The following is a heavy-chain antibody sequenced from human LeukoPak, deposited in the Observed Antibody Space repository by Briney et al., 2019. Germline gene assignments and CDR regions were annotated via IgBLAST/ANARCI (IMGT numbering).Heavy chain of an antibody. D-gene: IGHD2-15*01. CDR1: GGSIRNSSFY. V-gene: IGHV4-39*07. CDR3: ARVVFVVVAATWRGFDP. Sequence: PSETLSLTCAVSGGSIRNSSFYWGWIRQPPGKGLEWIASIYNSGTTYYNPSLKSRVTISVDTSKNQFSLKLSSVTAADTAVYYCARVVFVVVAATWRGFDPWGQGTLVTVSS. CDR2: IYNSGTT. J-gene: IGHJ5*02.